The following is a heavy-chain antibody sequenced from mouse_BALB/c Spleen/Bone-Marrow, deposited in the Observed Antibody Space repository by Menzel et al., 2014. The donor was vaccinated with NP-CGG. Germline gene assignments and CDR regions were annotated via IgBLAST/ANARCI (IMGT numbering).Heavy chain of an antibody. D-gene: IGHD1-1*01. CDR3: ARSGYGSNYDY. CDR2: IYPGDGDT. V-gene: IGHV1-80*01. CDR1: GYAFSAYW. J-gene: IGHJ2*01. Sequence: QVQLQQSGAELVRPGSSVKISCKASGYAFSAYWMIWVKQRPRQGLEWIGQIYPGDGDTNYNGKFKGKATLTADKSSSTAYMQLSSLTSEDSAVYFCARSGYGSNYDYWGQGTTLTVSS.